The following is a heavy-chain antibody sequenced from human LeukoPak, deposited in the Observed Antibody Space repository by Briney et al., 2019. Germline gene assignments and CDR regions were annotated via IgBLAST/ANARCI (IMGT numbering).Heavy chain of an antibody. CDR3: ARVFIGDYGDYQFDY. CDR2: ISSSSSYI. V-gene: IGHV3-21*01. CDR1: GFTFSSYS. Sequence: GGSLRLSCAASGFTFSSYSMNWVRQAPGKGLEWVSSISSSSSYIYYADSVKGRFTISRDNAKNSLYLQMNSLRAEDTAVYYCARVFIGDYGDYQFDYWGQGTLVTVSS. D-gene: IGHD4-17*01. J-gene: IGHJ4*02.